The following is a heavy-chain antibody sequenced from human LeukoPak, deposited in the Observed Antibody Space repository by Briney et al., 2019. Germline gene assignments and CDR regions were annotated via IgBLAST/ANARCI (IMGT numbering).Heavy chain of an antibody. CDR2: IYYSGTT. V-gene: IGHV4-39*07. CDR1: GGSISSSNYY. CDR3: AREGSMTARPFVSNDY. J-gene: IGHJ4*02. Sequence: SETLSLTCTVSGGSISSSNYYWGWIRQPPGKGLEWIGSIYYSGTTYYNPSLKSRVTMSVDTSKNQFSLKLSSVTAADTAVYFCAREGSMTARPFVSNDYWGQGTLVTVSS. D-gene: IGHD6-6*01.